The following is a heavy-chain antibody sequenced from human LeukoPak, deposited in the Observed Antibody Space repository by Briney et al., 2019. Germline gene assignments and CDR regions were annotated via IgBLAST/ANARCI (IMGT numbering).Heavy chain of an antibody. D-gene: IGHD6-13*01. CDR2: IYYSGST. J-gene: IGHJ4*02. V-gene: IGHV4-59*01. CDR3: ARGIAAAGPKFDY. CDR1: GGSITSYY. Sequence: SETLSLTCTVSGGSITSYYWSWIRQPPGKGLEWIGYIYYSGSTNYNPSLKSRVTISVDTSKNQFSLKLSSVTAADTAVYYCARGIAAAGPKFDYWGQGTLVTVSS.